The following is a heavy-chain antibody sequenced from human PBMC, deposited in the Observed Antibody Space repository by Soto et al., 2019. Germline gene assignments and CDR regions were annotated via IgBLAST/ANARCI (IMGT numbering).Heavy chain of an antibody. J-gene: IGHJ6*02. CDR3: ARSRGNSYYYGMDV. CDR2: IYYSANT. V-gene: IGHV4-31*02. D-gene: IGHD3-16*01. CDR1: GGSISSGGYY. Sequence: QVQLQESGPGLVKPSQTLSLTCTVSGGSISSGGYYWSWIRQHPGKGLEWIGYIYYSANTHYNPSLKSRVTISADTSKNQFSLKLSSVTAADTAVYYCARSRGNSYYYGMDVWGQGTTVTVSS.